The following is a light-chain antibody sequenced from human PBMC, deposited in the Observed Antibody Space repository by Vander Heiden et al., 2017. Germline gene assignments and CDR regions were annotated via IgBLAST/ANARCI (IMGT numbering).Light chain of an antibody. CDR3: QQYNNGDPSYT. J-gene: IGKJ2*01. CDR1: QSVSSD. V-gene: IGKV3-15*01. CDR2: GAS. Sequence: EIVLTQSPATLSVSPGERATLSCRASQSVSSDLAWYQQKPGQAPRLLIYGASTRATGIRARFSGSGYGTEFTLTISRLQSDDFAVYYCQQYNNGDPSYTFGQGTKMEIK.